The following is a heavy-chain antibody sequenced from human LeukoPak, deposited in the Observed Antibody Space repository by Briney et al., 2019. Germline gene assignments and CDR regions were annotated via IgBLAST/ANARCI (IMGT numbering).Heavy chain of an antibody. V-gene: IGHV1-58*01. CDR3: AAYLGVSRGSSPLGY. Sequence: ALVKVSCKASGFTFTSSAVQWVRQARGQRLEWIGWIVVGSGNTNYAQKFQERVTITRDMSTSTAYMELSSLRSEDTAVYYCAAYLGVSRGSSPLGYWGHGTLVTVS. D-gene: IGHD3-22*01. CDR2: IVVGSGNT. J-gene: IGHJ4*01. CDR1: GFTFTSSA.